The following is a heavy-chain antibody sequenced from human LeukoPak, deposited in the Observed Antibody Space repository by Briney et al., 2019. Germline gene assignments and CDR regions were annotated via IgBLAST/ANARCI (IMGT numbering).Heavy chain of an antibody. CDR3: ARERAPGYDFWSGYSHYYYGMDV. CDR2: ISSSSSYI. Sequence: GGSLRLSCAASGFTFSSYSMTWVRQAPGKGLEWVSSISSSSSYIYYADSVKGRFTISRDNAKNSLYLQMNSLRAEDTAVYYCARERAPGYDFWSGYSHYYYGMDVWGQGTTVTVSS. J-gene: IGHJ6*02. CDR1: GFTFSSYS. V-gene: IGHV3-21*01. D-gene: IGHD3-3*01.